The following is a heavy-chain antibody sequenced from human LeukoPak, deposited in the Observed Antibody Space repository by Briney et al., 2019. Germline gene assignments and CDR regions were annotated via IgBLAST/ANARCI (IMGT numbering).Heavy chain of an antibody. Sequence: TSETLSLTCTVSGGSISSSSYYWGWIRQPPGKGLEWIVSIYYSGSTYYNPSLKSRVTISVDTSKNQFSLKLSSVTAADTAVYYCARESGDYDFWSGYYTNWFDPWGQGTLVTVSS. V-gene: IGHV4-39*07. CDR1: GGSISSSSYY. CDR2: IYYSGST. J-gene: IGHJ5*02. D-gene: IGHD3-3*01. CDR3: ARESGDYDFWSGYYTNWFDP.